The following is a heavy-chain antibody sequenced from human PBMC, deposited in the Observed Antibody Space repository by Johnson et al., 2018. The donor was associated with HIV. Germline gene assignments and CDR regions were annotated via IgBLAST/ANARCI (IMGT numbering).Heavy chain of an antibody. CDR1: GFTFSSYW. V-gene: IGHV3-9*01. CDR3: AKDKGYSSSWYGDAFDI. Sequence: EVQLVESGGGLVQPGGSLRLSCAASGFTFSSYWMSWVRQAPGKGLEWVSGISWNSGSIGYADSVKGRFTISRDNAKNSLYLQMNSLRAEDTALYYCAKDKGYSSSWYGDAFDIWGQGTMVTVSS. J-gene: IGHJ3*02. CDR2: ISWNSGSI. D-gene: IGHD6-13*01.